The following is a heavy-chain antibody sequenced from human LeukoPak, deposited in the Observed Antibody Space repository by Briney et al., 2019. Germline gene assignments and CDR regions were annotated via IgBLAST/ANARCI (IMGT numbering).Heavy chain of an antibody. J-gene: IGHJ5*02. V-gene: IGHV4-39*01. Sequence: SETLSLTCTVSGGSISSSSCYWGWIRQPPGKGLEWIGEINHSGSTNYNPSLKSRVTISADTSKNQFSLNLTSVTAADTAVYYCARHVAGFFDWFKAHNWFDPWGQGTLVTVSS. CDR1: GGSISSSSCY. CDR2: INHSGST. D-gene: IGHD3-9*01. CDR3: ARHVAGFFDWFKAHNWFDP.